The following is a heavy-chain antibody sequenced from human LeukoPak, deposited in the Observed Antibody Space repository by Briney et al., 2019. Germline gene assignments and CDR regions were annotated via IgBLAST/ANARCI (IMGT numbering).Heavy chain of an antibody. Sequence: SATLSLTCTVSGGSISTYYWSWIRQPPGKGLEWIGYIFHTGLTNYNPSLKSRVTVSVDTSKNQLSLKLSSVTPADTAVYYCARARVPYAYYFDSWGQGALVTVSS. J-gene: IGHJ4*02. D-gene: IGHD2-2*01. V-gene: IGHV4-59*01. CDR1: GGSISTYY. CDR3: ARARVPYAYYFDS. CDR2: IFHTGLT.